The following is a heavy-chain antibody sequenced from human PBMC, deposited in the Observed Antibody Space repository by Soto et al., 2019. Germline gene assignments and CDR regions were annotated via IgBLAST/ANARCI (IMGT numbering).Heavy chain of an antibody. Sequence: QVQLVQSGAEVKKPGSSVNVSCKASGGTFSSYSINWVRQAPGQGLEWMGEIIPTFGTANYAQKFQGRVTITADESTSTAYMELSSLRSEDTAVYYCARDGGRHSGGIEYWGQGTLVTVSS. CDR3: ARDGGRHSGGIEY. J-gene: IGHJ4*02. V-gene: IGHV1-69*01. D-gene: IGHD1-26*01. CDR2: IIPTFGTA. CDR1: GGTFSSYS.